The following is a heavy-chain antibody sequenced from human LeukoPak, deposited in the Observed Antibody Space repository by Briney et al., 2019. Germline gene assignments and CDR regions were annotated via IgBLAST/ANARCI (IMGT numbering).Heavy chain of an antibody. CDR2: VAYSGSS. Sequence: PSETLSLTCTVSGDSLNTYYWTWFRQTPGKGLEWIGFVAYSGSSNYNPSLKSRVSISIDTSKNQFSLALTSVTPADTAVYYCARVVRGVVTSNWFDPWGQGTLVTVSS. CDR3: ARVVRGVVTSNWFDP. D-gene: IGHD2-21*02. CDR1: GDSLNTYY. J-gene: IGHJ5*02. V-gene: IGHV4-59*01.